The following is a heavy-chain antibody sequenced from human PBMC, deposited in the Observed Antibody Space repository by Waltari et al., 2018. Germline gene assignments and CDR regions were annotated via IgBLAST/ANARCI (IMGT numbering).Heavy chain of an antibody. D-gene: IGHD2-21*02. J-gene: IGHJ6*02. CDR2: ISAYNGNT. CDR3: ARGHCGGDCYPYYYYYYGMDV. Sequence: QVQLVQSGAELKKPGASVKVSCKASGYTFTSYGISWVRQAPGQGLEWMGWISAYNGNTNYAQKLQGRVTMTTEQCTSTAYMELRSLRSEDTAVYYCARGHCGGDCYPYYYYYYGMDVWGQGTTVTVSS. V-gene: IGHV1-18*01. CDR1: GYTFTSYG.